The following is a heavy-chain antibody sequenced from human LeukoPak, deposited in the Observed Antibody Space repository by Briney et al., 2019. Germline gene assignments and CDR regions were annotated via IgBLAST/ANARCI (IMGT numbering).Heavy chain of an antibody. D-gene: IGHD3-22*01. J-gene: IGHJ4*02. Sequence: GGSLRLSCAAPGFTFSTYAMHWVRQAPGKGLEWVAAISYDGNNKYYADSVKGRFTISRDNSKNTLYLQMNSLRAEDTAVYYCARGPRFAIRMIVVVTKGHFDYWGQGTLVTVSS. V-gene: IGHV3-30*04. CDR2: ISYDGNNK. CDR3: ARGPRFAIRMIVVVTKGHFDY. CDR1: GFTFSTYA.